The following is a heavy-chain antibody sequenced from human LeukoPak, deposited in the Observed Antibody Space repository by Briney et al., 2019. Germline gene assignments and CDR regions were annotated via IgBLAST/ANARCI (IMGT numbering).Heavy chain of an antibody. Sequence: GGSLRLSCAASGFTFSSYSMNWVRQAPGKGLEWVSYISSASNTIYYADSVKGRFTIFRDNAKNSLYLQMNSLRAEDTAMYYCARDGWFGDYNWFDPRGQGTLVTVSS. D-gene: IGHD3-10*01. V-gene: IGHV3-48*01. CDR1: GFTFSSYS. CDR3: ARDGWFGDYNWFDP. J-gene: IGHJ5*02. CDR2: ISSASNTI.